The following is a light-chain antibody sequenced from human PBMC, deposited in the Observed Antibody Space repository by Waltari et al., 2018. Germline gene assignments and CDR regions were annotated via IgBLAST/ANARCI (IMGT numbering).Light chain of an antibody. V-gene: IGLV2-23*01. CDR3: MSYSLAGGTRV. J-gene: IGLJ3*02. Sequence: QSALTQPASVSGSLGQSITISCTGASRDVGSFHLVSWYQQYPGKAPQLVIYEGSERPSGVSPRFSGSMSGNTASLTISGLQTEDEADYYCMSYSLAGGTRVFGGGTKLTVL. CDR2: EGS. CDR1: SRDVGSFHL.